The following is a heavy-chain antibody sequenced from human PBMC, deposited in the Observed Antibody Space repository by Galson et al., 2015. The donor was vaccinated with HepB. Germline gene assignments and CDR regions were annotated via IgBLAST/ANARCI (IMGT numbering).Heavy chain of an antibody. CDR3: AREVTLTSSWYYYGMDV. V-gene: IGHV3-30*19. CDR1: GFTFSNYG. CDR2: ISYDGSYQ. J-gene: IGHJ6*02. Sequence: SLRLSCAASGFTFSNYGMYWVRQAPGKGLEWMAVISYDGSYQYYADSVKGRFTISRDNSKNTLYLQMNSLGGEETAVYFCAREVTLTSSWYYYGMDVWGHGTTVIVSS. D-gene: IGHD6-13*01.